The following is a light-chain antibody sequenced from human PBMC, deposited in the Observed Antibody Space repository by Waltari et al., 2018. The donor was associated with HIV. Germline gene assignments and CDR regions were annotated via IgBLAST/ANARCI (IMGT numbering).Light chain of an antibody. CDR2: EVS. J-gene: IGLJ2*01. CDR3: CAYAGSTTYVI. Sequence: QSALTQPASVSGSPGQSITISCTGTSSDVGGYNLVSWYQQHPGKAPRLMIYEVSKRPSEVSNRFSDSKSGNSASLTISVLQAEDEADYYCCAYAGSTTYVIFGGGTKLTVL. V-gene: IGLV2-23*02. CDR1: SSDVGGYNL.